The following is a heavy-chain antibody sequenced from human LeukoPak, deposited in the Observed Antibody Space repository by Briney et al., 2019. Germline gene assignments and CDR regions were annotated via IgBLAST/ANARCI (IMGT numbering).Heavy chain of an antibody. CDR3: ARAPGMGASIDY. D-gene: IGHD5-18*01. CDR1: GGSVSSGSYY. CDR2: MFYSGST. J-gene: IGHJ4*02. V-gene: IGHV4-61*01. Sequence: SETLSLTCTVSGGSVSSGSYYWSWIRQPPGKGLEWIGYMFYSGSTNYNPSLKSRVTVSVDTSKNQFSLRLSSVTAADTAVYYCARAPGMGASIDYWGQGTLVTVSS.